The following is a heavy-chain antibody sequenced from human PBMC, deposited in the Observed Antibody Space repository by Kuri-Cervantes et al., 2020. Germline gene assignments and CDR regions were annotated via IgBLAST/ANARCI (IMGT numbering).Heavy chain of an antibody. D-gene: IGHD5-12*01. CDR2: ISYDGKDK. CDR1: GFTFTTYG. Sequence: GGSLRLSCEASGFTFTTYGIHWVRQAPGKGLEWAAVISYDGKDKNYGDSVKGRFTISRDNAKNSLYLQMNSLRAEDTAVYYCARDQVPYSGYDSPFDYWGQGTLVTVSS. J-gene: IGHJ4*02. CDR3: ARDQVPYSGYDSPFDY. V-gene: IGHV3-30*03.